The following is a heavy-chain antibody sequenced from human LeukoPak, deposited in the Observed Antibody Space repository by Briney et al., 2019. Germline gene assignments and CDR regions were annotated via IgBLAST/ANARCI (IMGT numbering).Heavy chain of an antibody. V-gene: IGHV4-34*01. CDR2: INHSGST. D-gene: IGHD2-2*01. J-gene: IGHJ1*01. CDR1: GGSFSGYY. Sequence: SETLSLTCAVYGGSFSGYYWSWIRQPPGKGLEWIGEINHSGSTNYNPSLKSRVTISVDTSKNQFSLKLSSVTAADTAVYYCARDYCSSTSCYRNFQHWGQGTLVTVSS. CDR3: ARDYCSSTSCYRNFQH.